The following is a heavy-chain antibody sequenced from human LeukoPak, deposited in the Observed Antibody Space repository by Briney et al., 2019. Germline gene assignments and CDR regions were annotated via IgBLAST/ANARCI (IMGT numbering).Heavy chain of an antibody. CDR2: ISGSGGST. Sequence: PGGSLRLSCAASGFTFSSYAMSWVRQAPGKGLEWVSAISGSGGSTYYADSVKGRFTISRDNSKNTLYLQMNSLRAEDTAVYYCARDPGPYCGGDCYDYWGQGTLVTVSS. V-gene: IGHV3-23*01. J-gene: IGHJ4*02. CDR1: GFTFSSYA. CDR3: ARDPGPYCGGDCYDY. D-gene: IGHD2-21*01.